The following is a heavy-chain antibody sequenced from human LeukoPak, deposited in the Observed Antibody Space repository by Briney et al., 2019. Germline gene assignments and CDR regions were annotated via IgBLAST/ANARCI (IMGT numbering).Heavy chain of an antibody. CDR3: ARRIAAAGRPLDP. D-gene: IGHD6-13*01. J-gene: IGHJ5*02. V-gene: IGHV3-7*01. CDR1: GLTFSSYW. CDR2: TKQDGSEK. Sequence: GGSLRLSCAASGLTFSSYWMTWVRQAPGKGLEWVANTKQDGSEKYYVDSVKGRFTISRDNAKNSLYLQMNSLRAEDTAVYYCARRIAAAGRPLDPWGQGTLVTVSS.